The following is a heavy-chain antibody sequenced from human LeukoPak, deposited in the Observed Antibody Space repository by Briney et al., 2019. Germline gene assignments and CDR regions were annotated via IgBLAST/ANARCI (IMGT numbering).Heavy chain of an antibody. V-gene: IGHV4-4*02. Sequence: SETLSLTCAVSGGSISSSNWWSWIRQPPGKGLEWIGEIYHSGSTNYNPSLKSRVTISVDTSKNQFSLKLSSVTAADTAVYYCARTYDSSGYLFYYYYMDVWGKGTTVTISS. CDR1: GGSISSSNW. CDR2: IYHSGST. D-gene: IGHD3-22*01. CDR3: ARTYDSSGYLFYYYYMDV. J-gene: IGHJ6*03.